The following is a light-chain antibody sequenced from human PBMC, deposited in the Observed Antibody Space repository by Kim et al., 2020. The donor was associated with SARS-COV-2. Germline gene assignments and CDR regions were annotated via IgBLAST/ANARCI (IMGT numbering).Light chain of an antibody. J-gene: IGKJ2*01. CDR3: QQYNNWPRT. Sequence: EIVMTQSPATLSVSPGERATLSCRASQSVSSNLAWYQQKPGQAPRLLIYGASTRATGIPARFSGSGSGTEFTLTISSLQSEDFAVYYCQQYNNWPRTFGQGNKLDI. CDR2: GAS. V-gene: IGKV3-15*01. CDR1: QSVSSN.